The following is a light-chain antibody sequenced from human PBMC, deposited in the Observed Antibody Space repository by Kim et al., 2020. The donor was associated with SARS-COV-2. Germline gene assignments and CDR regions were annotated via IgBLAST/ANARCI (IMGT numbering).Light chain of an antibody. J-gene: IGKJ1*01. CDR2: GAS. Sequence: EIVMTQSPAALSVSPGERAILSCRASQSVSNNLAWYQQKPGQAPMLLIYGASTRATGIPARFSGSGSGTEFTLIISSLQSEDFAVYYCQQYNNWPPWTFGQGTKVDIK. CDR3: QQYNNWPPWT. CDR1: QSVSNN. V-gene: IGKV3-15*01.